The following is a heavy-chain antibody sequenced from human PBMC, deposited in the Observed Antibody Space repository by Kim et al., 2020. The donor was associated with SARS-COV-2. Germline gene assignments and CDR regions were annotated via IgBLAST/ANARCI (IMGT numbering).Heavy chain of an antibody. Sequence: KKYTADSVKGRVTISRDESKNTLYLQMNSLRAEDTAVYYCARWSGSSLDYWGQGTLVTVSS. J-gene: IGHJ4*02. CDR2: KK. D-gene: IGHD1-26*01. V-gene: IGHV3-30-3*01. CDR3: ARWSGSSLDY.